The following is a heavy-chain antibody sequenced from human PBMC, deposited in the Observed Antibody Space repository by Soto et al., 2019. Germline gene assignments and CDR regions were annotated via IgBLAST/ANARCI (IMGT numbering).Heavy chain of an antibody. CDR3: AGAPDYGDYKYAFEI. D-gene: IGHD4-17*01. CDR2: INHNGST. J-gene: IGHJ3*02. V-gene: IGHV4-34*01. Sequence: QVQLQQWGAGLLKPSETLSLTCAVYGGSFSGYYWSWIRQPPGKGLEWIGEINHNGSTNYNPSLKRRVPISVDTSKNQFSLKLSSVTAADTAVYYRAGAPDYGDYKYAFEIWGQGTMVTVSS. CDR1: GGSFSGYY.